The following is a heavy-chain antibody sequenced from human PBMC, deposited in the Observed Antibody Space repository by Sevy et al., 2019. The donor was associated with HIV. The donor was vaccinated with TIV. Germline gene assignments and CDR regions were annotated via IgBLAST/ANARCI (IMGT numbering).Heavy chain of an antibody. J-gene: IGHJ4*02. D-gene: IGHD2-8*01. CDR3: AKQGGYCSNGVCYRAFDY. CDR1: GFTFSSFG. CDR2: ISHDGSNK. Sequence: GGSLRPSCAASGFTFSSFGVHWVRQAPGKGLEWVAIISHDGSNKIYADSVKGRFTISRDNSKNTLYLQMDSLRADDTAVYYCAKQGGYCSNGVCYRAFDYWGQGTLVTVSS. V-gene: IGHV3-30*18.